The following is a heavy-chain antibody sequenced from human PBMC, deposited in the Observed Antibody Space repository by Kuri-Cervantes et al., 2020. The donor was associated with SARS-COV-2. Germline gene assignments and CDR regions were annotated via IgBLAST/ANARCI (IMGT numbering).Heavy chain of an antibody. CDR2: IQGKIGGGAA. J-gene: IGHJ4*02. Sequence: GESLKISCAASGFDFSNAWMTWVRQAPGKGLEWVDRIQGKIGGGAADYAAPMKGRFTISRNESTNTLYLQMNSLKTEDSRVYYYTPVRWEESGWGQGTLVTVSS. D-gene: IGHD3-3*01. V-gene: IGHV3-15*01. CDR1: GFDFSNAW. CDR3: TPVRWEESG.